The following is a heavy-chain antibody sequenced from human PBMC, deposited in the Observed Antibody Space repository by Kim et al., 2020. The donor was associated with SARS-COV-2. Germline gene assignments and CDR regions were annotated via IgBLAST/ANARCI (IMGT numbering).Heavy chain of an antibody. V-gene: IGHV4-39*01. CDR3: ARRLDNWNVVYFDN. D-gene: IGHD1-1*01. J-gene: IGHJ4*02. Sequence: YTPSLKRRVTISVDTSKNQFSLNLTSVTAADTAIYYCARRLDNWNVVYFDNWGQGTLVRVSS.